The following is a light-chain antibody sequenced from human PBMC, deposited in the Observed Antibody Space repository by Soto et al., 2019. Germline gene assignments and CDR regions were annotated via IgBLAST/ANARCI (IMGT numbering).Light chain of an antibody. CDR2: DVT. J-gene: IGLJ1*01. CDR3: ASYVRYYSYA. Sequence: QSALTQPASVSGSPGQSITISCTGTSSDIGGYNYVSWYQQHPGKAPKLMIYDVTNRPSGVSNRFSGSKSGNTASLTISGLQPEDEADYYCASYVRYYSYAFGTGTKLTVL. CDR1: SSDIGGYNY. V-gene: IGLV2-14*03.